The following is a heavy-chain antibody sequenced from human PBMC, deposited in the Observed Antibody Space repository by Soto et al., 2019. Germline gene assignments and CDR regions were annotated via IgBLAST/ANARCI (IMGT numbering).Heavy chain of an antibody. V-gene: IGHV3-7*05. Sequence: GGSLRLSCAASGFTFSSYWMSWVRQAPGKGLEWVANIKQDGSEKYYVDSVKGRFTISRDNAKNSLYLQMNSLRAEDTAVYYCARDGPPVAYYDIFLMGKRGYGMDVWGQGTTVTVSS. CDR1: GFTFSSYW. D-gene: IGHD3-9*01. J-gene: IGHJ6*02. CDR2: IKQDGSEK. CDR3: ARDGPPVAYYDIFLMGKRGYGMDV.